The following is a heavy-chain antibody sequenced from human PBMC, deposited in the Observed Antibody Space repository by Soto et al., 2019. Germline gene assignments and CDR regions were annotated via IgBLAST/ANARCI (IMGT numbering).Heavy chain of an antibody. CDR2: IVVGSGNT. D-gene: IGHD6-13*01. V-gene: IGHV1-58*02. CDR3: AADGRYSSSWSYYYYGMDV. CDR1: GFTFTSSA. J-gene: IGHJ6*02. Sequence: QMQLVQSGPEVKKPGTSVKVSCKASGFTFTSSAMQWVRQARGQRLEWIGWIVVGSGNTNYAQKFQERVTITRDMSTSTAYMELSSLRSEDTAVYYCAADGRYSSSWSYYYYGMDVWGQGTTVTVSS.